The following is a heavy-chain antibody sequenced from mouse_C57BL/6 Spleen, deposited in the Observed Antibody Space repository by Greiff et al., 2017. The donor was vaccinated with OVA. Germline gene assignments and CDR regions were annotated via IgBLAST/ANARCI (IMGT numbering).Heavy chain of an antibody. Sequence: VKLQQSGPGLVAPSQSLSITCTVSGFSLTSYGVDWVRQSPGKGLEWLGVIWGVGSTNYNSALKSRLSISKDNSKSQVFLKMNSLQTDDTAMYYCASGGLGAMDYWGQGTSVTVSS. D-gene: IGHD3-3*01. CDR2: IWGVGST. J-gene: IGHJ4*01. CDR3: ASGGLGAMDY. V-gene: IGHV2-6*01. CDR1: GFSLTSYG.